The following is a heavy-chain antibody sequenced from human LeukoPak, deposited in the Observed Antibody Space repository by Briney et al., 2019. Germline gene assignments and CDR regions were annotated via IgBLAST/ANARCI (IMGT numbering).Heavy chain of an antibody. V-gene: IGHV3-21*01. CDR1: GFTFSSYS. CDR3: AREDVVVAAMLYYYYGMDV. D-gene: IGHD2-15*01. J-gene: IGHJ6*02. CDR2: ISSSSSYI. Sequence: GGSLRLSCAASGFTFSSYSMNWVRQAPGKGLEWVSSISSSSSYIYYADSVKGRFTISRDNAKNSLHLQMNSLRAEDTAVYYCAREDVVVAAMLYYYYGMDVWGQGTTVTVSS.